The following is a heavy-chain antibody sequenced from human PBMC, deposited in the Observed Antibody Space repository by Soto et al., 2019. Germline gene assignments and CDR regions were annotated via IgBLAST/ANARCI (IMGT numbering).Heavy chain of an antibody. CDR1: GGSFSGYY. D-gene: IGHD4-17*01. CDR2: INHSGST. Sequence: QVQLQQWGAELLKPSETLSLTCAVYGGSFSGYYWSWVRQSPRKGLEWIGEINHSGSTNYNPSLKSRLTISVDTSKNQFSLKLSSVTAADTALYYCVACDYGDYPRYWGQGTLVTVSS. J-gene: IGHJ4*02. CDR3: VACDYGDYPRY. V-gene: IGHV4-34*01.